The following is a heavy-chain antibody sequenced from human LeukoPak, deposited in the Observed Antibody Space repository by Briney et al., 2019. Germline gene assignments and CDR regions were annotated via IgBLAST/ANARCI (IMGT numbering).Heavy chain of an antibody. CDR1: GYTFTSYG. Sequence: SVKVSCKASGYTFTSYGISWVRQAPGQGLEWMGRIIPILGIANYAQKFQGRVTITADKSTSTAYMELSSLRSEDTAVYYCAREGLIAAADPGEVGWFDPWGQGTLVTVSS. CDR2: IIPILGIA. CDR3: AREGLIAAADPGEVGWFDP. D-gene: IGHD6-13*01. J-gene: IGHJ5*02. V-gene: IGHV1-69*04.